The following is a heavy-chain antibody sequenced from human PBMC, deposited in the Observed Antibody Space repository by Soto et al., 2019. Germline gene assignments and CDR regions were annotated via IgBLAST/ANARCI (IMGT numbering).Heavy chain of an antibody. V-gene: IGHV5-10-1*01. D-gene: IGHD5-18*01. J-gene: IGHJ3*02. CDR2: IDPSDSYT. CDR1: GYSFTSYW. Sequence: GESLKISCKGSGYSFTSYWISWARQMPGKGLEWMGRIDPSDSYTNYSPSFQGHVTISADKSISTAYLQWSSLKASDTAMYYCARQEQLWLRAAFDIWGQGTMVTVSS. CDR3: ARQEQLWLRAAFDI.